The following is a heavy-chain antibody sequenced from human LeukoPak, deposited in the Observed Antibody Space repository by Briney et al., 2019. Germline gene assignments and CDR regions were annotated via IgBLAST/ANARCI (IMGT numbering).Heavy chain of an antibody. CDR2: IYYSGST. J-gene: IGHJ2*01. V-gene: IGHV4-39*01. CDR3: ARGRRTYSIGGYFDI. CDR1: GGSISSSSYY. D-gene: IGHD2-15*01. Sequence: MTSETLSLTCTVSGGSISSSSYYWGWIRQPPGKGLEWIGSIYYSGSTYYNPSLKSRVTISVDTSKNQFSLKLSSVTAADTAVYYCARGRRTYSIGGYFDIWGRGSLVTVSS.